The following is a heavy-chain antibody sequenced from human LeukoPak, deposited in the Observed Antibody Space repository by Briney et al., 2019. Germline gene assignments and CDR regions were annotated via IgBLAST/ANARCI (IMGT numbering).Heavy chain of an antibody. V-gene: IGHV1-69*13. J-gene: IGHJ3*02. CDR3: ARRRSYYDSSGYTFDI. CDR2: IIPIFGTK. CDR1: GGTFSSYA. Sequence: SVKVSCKASGGTFSSYALSWVRQAPGQGLEWMGGIIPIFGTKNYAQTFQGRVTITADESTSTAYMELSSLRSEDTAVYYCARRRSYYDSSGYTFDIWGQGTMVTGSS. D-gene: IGHD3-22*01.